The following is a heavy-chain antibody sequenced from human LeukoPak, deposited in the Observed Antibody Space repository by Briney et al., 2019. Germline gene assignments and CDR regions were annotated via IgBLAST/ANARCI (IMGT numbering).Heavy chain of an antibody. D-gene: IGHD3-3*01. CDR3: ARSGVVITTAPFDY. CDR1: GFTFSSYG. J-gene: IGHJ4*02. V-gene: IGHV3-33*01. Sequence: GGSLRLSCAASGFTFSSYGMHWVRQAPGKGLEWVAVIWYDGSNKYYADSVKGRFTISRDNSKNTLYLQMNSLRAEDTAVYYCARSGVVITTAPFDYWGQGTLVTVSS. CDR2: IWYDGSNK.